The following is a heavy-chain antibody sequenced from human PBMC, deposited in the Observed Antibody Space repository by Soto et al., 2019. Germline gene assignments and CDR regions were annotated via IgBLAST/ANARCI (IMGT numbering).Heavy chain of an antibody. CDR1: GFTFSSYS. Sequence: GGSLSLSCAASGFTFSSYSMNWVRQAPGKGLEWVSSISSSSSYIYYADSVKGRFTISRDNAKNSLYLQMNSLRAEDTAVYYCARADYSNYVGKDAFDIWGQGTMVTVSS. J-gene: IGHJ3*02. CDR3: ARADYSNYVGKDAFDI. D-gene: IGHD4-4*01. CDR2: ISSSSSYI. V-gene: IGHV3-21*01.